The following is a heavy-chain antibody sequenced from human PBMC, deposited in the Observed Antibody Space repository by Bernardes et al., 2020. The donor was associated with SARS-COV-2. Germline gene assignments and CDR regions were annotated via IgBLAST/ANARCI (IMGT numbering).Heavy chain of an antibody. CDR2: INHSGST. D-gene: IGHD3-3*01. Sequence: SETLYLTCAVYGGSFSGYYWSRIRQPPGKGLEWIGEINHSGSTNYNPSLKSRVTISVDTSKNQFSLKLSSVTAADTAVYYCARTPTLTVLRFLEWSPRFDYWGQGTLVTVSS. CDR3: ARTPTLTVLRFLEWSPRFDY. CDR1: GGSFSGYY. V-gene: IGHV4-34*01. J-gene: IGHJ4*02.